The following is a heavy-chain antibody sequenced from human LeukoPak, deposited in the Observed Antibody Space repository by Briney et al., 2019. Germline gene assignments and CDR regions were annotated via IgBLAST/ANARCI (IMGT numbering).Heavy chain of an antibody. D-gene: IGHD5-24*01. V-gene: IGHV3-74*01. CDR1: GFTFSNYW. CDR3: ARDMGTQMAPFDY. Sequence: GGSLRLSCAASGFTFSNYWMNWVRQAPGKGLVWVSRINTDGSSTSYADSVKGRFTISRDNAKNTLYLQMNSLRAEDTAVYYCARDMGTQMAPFDYWGQGTLVTVSS. J-gene: IGHJ4*02. CDR2: INTDGSST.